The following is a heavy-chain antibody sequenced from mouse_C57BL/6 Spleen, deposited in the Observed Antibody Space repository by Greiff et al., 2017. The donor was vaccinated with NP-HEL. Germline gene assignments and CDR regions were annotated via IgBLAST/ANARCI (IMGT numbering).Heavy chain of an antibody. J-gene: IGHJ1*03. Sequence: QVQLQQPGAELVKPGASVKLSCKASGYTFTSYWLHWVKQRPGQGLEWIGMIHPNSGSTNYNEKFKSKATLTVDKSSSTAYMQLSSLTSEDSAVYDCASPSYYYGSSHWYFDVGGTGTTVTVSS. CDR2: IHPNSGST. CDR1: GYTFTSYW. D-gene: IGHD1-1*01. CDR3: ASPSYYYGSSHWYFDV. V-gene: IGHV1-64*01.